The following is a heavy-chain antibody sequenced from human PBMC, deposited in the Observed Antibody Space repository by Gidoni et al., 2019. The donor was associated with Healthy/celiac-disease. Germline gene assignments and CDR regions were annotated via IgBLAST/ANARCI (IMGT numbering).Heavy chain of an antibody. Sequence: EVQLVESGGGLVQPGGSLRLSCAASGFTFSSYWMSWVRQAPGKGLEWVANIKQDGSEKYYVDSVKGRFTISRDNAKNSLYLQMNSLRAEDTAVYYCARVLGYYGSGSRKHYYFDYWGQGTLVTVSS. J-gene: IGHJ4*02. CDR2: IKQDGSEK. CDR1: GFTFSSYW. V-gene: IGHV3-7*03. D-gene: IGHD3-10*01. CDR3: ARVLGYYGSGSRKHYYFDY.